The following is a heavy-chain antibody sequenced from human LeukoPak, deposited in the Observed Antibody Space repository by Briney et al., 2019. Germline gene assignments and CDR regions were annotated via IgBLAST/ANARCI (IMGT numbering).Heavy chain of an antibody. D-gene: IGHD3-22*01. J-gene: IGHJ4*02. V-gene: IGHV4-34*01. CDR2: INHSGST. CDR1: GGSFSGYY. Sequence: SETLSLTCAVYGGSFSGYYWSWIRQPPGKGLEWIGEINHSGSTNYNPSLKSRVTISVDTSKNQFSLKLSSVTAADTAVYYCARKLTYYYDSSGYWPFGYWGQGTLSPSPQ. CDR3: ARKLTYYYDSSGYWPFGY.